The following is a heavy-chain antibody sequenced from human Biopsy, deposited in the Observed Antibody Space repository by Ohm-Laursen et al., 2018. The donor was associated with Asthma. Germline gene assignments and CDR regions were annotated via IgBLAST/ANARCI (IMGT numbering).Heavy chain of an antibody. CDR1: GYTFINYA. CDR3: VRDKVVVVPGSKGPTDWFDP. V-gene: IGHV1-3*01. Sequence: ASVKASCKASGYTFINYAIHWARQAPGQRLEWMGWINAGNGNTKYSQKVQGRVTITRDTSASTAYMDLRSLTSDDTAVYYCVRDKVVVVPGSKGPTDWFDPWGQGALVTVSS. D-gene: IGHD2-15*01. CDR2: INAGNGNT. J-gene: IGHJ5*02.